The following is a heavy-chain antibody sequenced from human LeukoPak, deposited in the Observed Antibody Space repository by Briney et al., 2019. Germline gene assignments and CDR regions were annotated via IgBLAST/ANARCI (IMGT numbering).Heavy chain of an antibody. CDR3: ARLGWLYGSGSMNWFDP. CDR1: GGSMNSNNYY. Sequence: MPSETLSLTCIVSGGSMNSNNYYWGWIRQPPGRGLEWIGSIYHSGNTYYNPSLESRVTVSVDTSKNQFSLRLASVTAADTAVYHCARLGWLYGSGSMNWFDPWGQGTLVTVSS. V-gene: IGHV4-39*01. D-gene: IGHD3-10*01. CDR2: IYHSGNT. J-gene: IGHJ5*02.